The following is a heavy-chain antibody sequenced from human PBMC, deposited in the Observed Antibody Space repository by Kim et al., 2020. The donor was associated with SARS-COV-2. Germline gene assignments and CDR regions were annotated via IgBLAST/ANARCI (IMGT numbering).Heavy chain of an antibody. J-gene: IGHJ4*02. Sequence: GGSLRLSCAASGFTFSSYWMSWVRQGPGKGLEWVANIKQDGSDKYYVDSVKGRFTISRDNARNSLYLQMNSLRAEDTAVYYCAREGITAAADYWGQGTLVTVSS. D-gene: IGHD6-13*01. CDR3: AREGITAAADY. CDR2: IKQDGSDK. V-gene: IGHV3-7*01. CDR1: GFTFSSYW.